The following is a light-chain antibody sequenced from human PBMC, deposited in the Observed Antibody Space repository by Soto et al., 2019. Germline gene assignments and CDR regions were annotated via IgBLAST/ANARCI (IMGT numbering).Light chain of an antibody. CDR3: QQYGSSRWT. Sequence: IVLTQSPGTLSLSPGEGATLSCRASQPVNSGYLAWYQQKPGQAPRLLMYGVSTRDTGIPDRFSGSGSGTDFTLTISRLEPEDFAVYYCQQYGSSRWTFGQGTKVDIK. CDR1: QPVNSGY. CDR2: GVS. V-gene: IGKV3-20*01. J-gene: IGKJ1*01.